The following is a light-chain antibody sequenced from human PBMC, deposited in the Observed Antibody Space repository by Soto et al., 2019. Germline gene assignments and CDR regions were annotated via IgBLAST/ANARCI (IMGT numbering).Light chain of an antibody. CDR3: SSYTSSSSYV. CDR2: DVS. Sequence: QSVLTQPASVSGSPGQSITISCTGTSNDVGGYNYVSWYQQHPGKAHKLMIYDVSNRPSGVSNRFSGSKSGNTASLTISVLQAEDEADYYCSSYTSSSSYVFGTG. J-gene: IGLJ1*01. CDR1: SNDVGGYNY. V-gene: IGLV2-14*01.